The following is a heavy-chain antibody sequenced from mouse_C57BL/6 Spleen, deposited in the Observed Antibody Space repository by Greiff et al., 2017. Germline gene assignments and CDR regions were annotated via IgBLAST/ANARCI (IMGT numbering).Heavy chain of an antibody. V-gene: IGHV1-82*01. Sequence: VQLQQSGPELVKPGASVKISCKASGYAFSSSWMNWVKQRPGKGLEWIGRIYPGDGDTNYNGKFKGKATLTADKSSSTAYMQLSSLTSEDSAVYFCARGGPDAMGCWGQGTSVTVAS. CDR3: ARGGPDAMGC. D-gene: IGHD1-1*02. CDR1: GYAFSSSW. J-gene: IGHJ4*01. CDR2: IYPGDGDT.